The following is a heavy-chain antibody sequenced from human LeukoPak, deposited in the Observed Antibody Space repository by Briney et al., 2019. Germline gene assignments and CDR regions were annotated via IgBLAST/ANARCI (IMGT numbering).Heavy chain of an antibody. V-gene: IGHV4-61*02. CDR3: ARAIRGLDSSGRGYYYYYMDV. Sequence: SQTLSLTCTVSGGSISSGSYYWSWIRQPAGKGLEWIGRIYTSGSTNYNPSLKSRVTISVDTSKNQFSLKLSSVTAADTAVYYCARAIRGLDSSGRGYYYYYMDVWGKGTTVTVSS. D-gene: IGHD6-25*01. CDR1: GGSISSGSYY. J-gene: IGHJ6*03. CDR2: IYTSGST.